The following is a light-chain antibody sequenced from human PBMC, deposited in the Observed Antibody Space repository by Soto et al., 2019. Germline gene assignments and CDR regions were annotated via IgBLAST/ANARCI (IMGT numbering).Light chain of an antibody. CDR1: SSNIGAGYD. J-gene: IGLJ3*02. CDR2: GNS. V-gene: IGLV1-40*01. CDR3: QSSDSSLSGWV. Sequence: QSVLTQPPSVSGAPGQRVTISCTGSSSNIGAGYDVHWYQQLPGKAPKLLIYGNSNRPSGVPDRFSGSKSGSSASLAIAGLLAEDEADYYCQSSDSSLSGWVFGGGTKVTVL.